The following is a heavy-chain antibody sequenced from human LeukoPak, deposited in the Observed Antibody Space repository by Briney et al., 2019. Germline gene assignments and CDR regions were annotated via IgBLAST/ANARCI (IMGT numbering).Heavy chain of an antibody. CDR2: IRYDGSNK. CDR3: AKALSSGYYPAPNWFDP. Sequence: PGGSLRLSCAASGFTFSSYGMHWVRQAPGKGLEWVAFIRYDGSNKYYADSVKGRFTIPRDNSKNTLYLQMNSLRAEDTAVYYCAKALSSGYYPAPNWFDPWGQGTLVTVSS. V-gene: IGHV3-30*02. CDR1: GFTFSSYG. J-gene: IGHJ5*02. D-gene: IGHD3-22*01.